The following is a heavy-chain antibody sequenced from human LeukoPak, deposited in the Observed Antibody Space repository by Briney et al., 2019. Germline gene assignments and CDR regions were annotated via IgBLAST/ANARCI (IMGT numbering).Heavy chain of an antibody. CDR3: ARGRIQLWSGYYYGMDV. CDR2: INHSGST. J-gene: IGHJ6*02. V-gene: IGHV4-39*07. Sequence: PSETLSLTCTVSGGSISSSSYYWGWIRQPPGKGLEWIGEINHSGSTNYHPSLKSRVTISVDTSKNQFSLKLSSVTAADTAVYYCARGRIQLWSGYYYGMDVWGQGTTVTVSS. D-gene: IGHD5-18*01. CDR1: GGSISSSSYY.